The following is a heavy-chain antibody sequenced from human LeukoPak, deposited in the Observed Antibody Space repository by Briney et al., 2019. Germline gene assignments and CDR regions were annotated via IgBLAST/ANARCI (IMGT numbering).Heavy chain of an antibody. CDR1: GFTFSNYG. CDR2: ISYERRTI. CDR3: ARDHYGTREYYYYGMDV. Sequence: PGGSLRLSCAGAGFTFSNYGMHWVRQAPGKGLEWVAVISYERRTIYYADSVKGRFTISRDNAKNSLYLQMNSLRDEDTAVYYCARDHYGTREYYYYGMDVWGQGTTVTVSS. D-gene: IGHD1-14*01. V-gene: IGHV3-30*03. J-gene: IGHJ6*02.